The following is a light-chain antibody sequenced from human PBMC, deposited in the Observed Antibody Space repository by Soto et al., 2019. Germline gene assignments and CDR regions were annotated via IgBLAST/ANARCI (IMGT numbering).Light chain of an antibody. J-gene: IGKJ4*01. CDR2: DTS. V-gene: IGKV3-11*01. CDR3: QQRSDWLT. Sequence: EIVLTQSPATLSLSPGERATLSCRANQSVSNYLAWYQQKPGQAPRLLIYDTSNRATGIPARFSGIGSGTDFTLTISSLEPEDFAVYYCQQRSDWLTFGGGTKVEIK. CDR1: QSVSNY.